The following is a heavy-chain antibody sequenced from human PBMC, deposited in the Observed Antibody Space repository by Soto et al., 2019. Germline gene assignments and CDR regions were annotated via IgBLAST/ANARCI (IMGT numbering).Heavy chain of an antibody. V-gene: IGHV1-69*01. CDR1: GGTFSSYA. Sequence: QVQLVQSGAEVKKPGSSVKVSCKASGGTFSSYAISWVRQAPGQGLEWMGGIIPIFGTANYAQKFQGRVTITADEYTSTAYMELSSLRSEDTAVYYCARARGAARPSYYYGMDVWGQGTTVTVSS. D-gene: IGHD6-6*01. J-gene: IGHJ6*02. CDR2: IIPIFGTA. CDR3: ARARGAARPSYYYGMDV.